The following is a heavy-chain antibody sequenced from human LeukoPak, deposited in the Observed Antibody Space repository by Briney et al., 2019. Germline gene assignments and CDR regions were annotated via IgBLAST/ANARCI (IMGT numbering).Heavy chain of an antibody. CDR2: IYYSGST. Sequence: SETLSLTCTVSGRSISSYYRSWIRQPPGKGLEWIGYIYYSGSTNYNPSLKSRVTISAATPKNQFSLNLSSVTAADTAVYYCAWFHISTGSFDFSGQGTLVTVSS. CDR1: GRSISSYY. D-gene: IGHD3-9*01. V-gene: IGHV4-59*01. J-gene: IGHJ4*02. CDR3: AWFHISTGSFDF.